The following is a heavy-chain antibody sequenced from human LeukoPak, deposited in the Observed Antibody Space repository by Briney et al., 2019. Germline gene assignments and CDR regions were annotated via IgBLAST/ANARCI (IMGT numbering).Heavy chain of an antibody. D-gene: IGHD6-19*01. CDR2: IIPIFGTA. J-gene: IGHJ4*02. CDR1: GGTFSSYA. Sequence: GASVKVSCKASGGTFSSYAISWVRPAPGQGLEWMGGIIPIFGTANYAQKFQGRVTITADESTSTAYMELSSLRSEDTAVYYCARSRERIAVAGGLDYWGQGTLVTVSS. V-gene: IGHV1-69*13. CDR3: ARSRERIAVAGGLDY.